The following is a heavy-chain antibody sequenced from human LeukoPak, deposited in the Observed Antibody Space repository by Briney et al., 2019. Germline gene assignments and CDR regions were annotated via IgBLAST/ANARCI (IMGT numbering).Heavy chain of an antibody. J-gene: IGHJ4*02. CDR2: MNPNSGNT. D-gene: IGHD3-10*01. CDR1: GYTFTSYD. V-gene: IGHV1-8*03. CDR3: ATDLYIGEPISDY. Sequence: GASVKVSCKASGYTFTSYDINWVRQATGQGLEWMGWMNPNSGNTGYAQKFQGRVTITRNTSISTAYMELSSLRSEDTAVYYCATDLYIGEPISDYWGQGTLVTVSS.